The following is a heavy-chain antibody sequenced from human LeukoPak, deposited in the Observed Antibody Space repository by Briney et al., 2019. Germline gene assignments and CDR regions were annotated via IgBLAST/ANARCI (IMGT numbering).Heavy chain of an antibody. Sequence: GGSLRLSCAASGFTFRTYGMNWVRQAPGKGLEWISYINSNSDTVHYSNSVEGRFTISRDNAKNSLYLQMNSLRAEDTAVYYCARGTLHSGSYLSLFDYWGQGTLVTVS. CDR2: INSNSDTV. V-gene: IGHV3-48*04. D-gene: IGHD1-26*01. CDR1: GFTFRTYG. CDR3: ARGTLHSGSYLSLFDY. J-gene: IGHJ4*02.